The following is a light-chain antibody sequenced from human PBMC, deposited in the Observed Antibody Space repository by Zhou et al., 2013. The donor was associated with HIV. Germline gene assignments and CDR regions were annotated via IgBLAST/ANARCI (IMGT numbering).Light chain of an antibody. J-gene: IGKJ1*01. Sequence: DIQMTQSPSTLSASVGDRVTITCRASQSITSWLAWYRQKPGKAPKLLIYKASSLESGVPSRFSGSGSGTEFNLTISGLQPDDFATYYCQQYDSYAWTFGQGTKVEIK. CDR1: QSITSW. V-gene: IGKV1-5*03. CDR2: KAS. CDR3: QQYDSYAWT.